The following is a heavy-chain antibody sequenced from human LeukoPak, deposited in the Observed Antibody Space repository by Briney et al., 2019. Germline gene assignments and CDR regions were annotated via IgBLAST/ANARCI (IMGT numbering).Heavy chain of an antibody. CDR1: GYTFTSYD. J-gene: IGHJ4*02. Sequence: ASVKVSCKASGYTFTSYDINWVRQATGQGLEWMGWVNPNSGGTNYAQKFQGRVTMTRDTSISTAYMELSRLRSDDTAVYYCAREPYGSGSYYHDYWGQGTLVTVSS. V-gene: IGHV1-2*02. CDR2: VNPNSGGT. CDR3: AREPYGSGSYYHDY. D-gene: IGHD3-10*01.